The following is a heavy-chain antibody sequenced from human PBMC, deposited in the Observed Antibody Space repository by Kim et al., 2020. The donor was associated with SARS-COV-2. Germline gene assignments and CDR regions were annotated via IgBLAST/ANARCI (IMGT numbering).Heavy chain of an antibody. D-gene: IGHD3-9*01. Sequence: SETLSLTCAVYGGSFSGYYWSWIRQPPGKGLEWIGEINHSGSTNYNPSLKSRVTISVDTSKNQFSLKLSSVTAADTAVYYCATKYYDILTGFLLGGVDVCGQGTTVSVSS. V-gene: IGHV4-34*01. CDR2: INHSGST. CDR3: ATKYYDILTGFLLGGVDV. CDR1: GGSFSGYY. J-gene: IGHJ6*02.